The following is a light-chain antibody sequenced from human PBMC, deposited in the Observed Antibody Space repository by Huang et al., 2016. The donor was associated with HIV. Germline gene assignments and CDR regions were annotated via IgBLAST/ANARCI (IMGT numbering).Light chain of an antibody. CDR2: LSS. CDR3: MQALQTPRT. CDR1: QSLLHSHGYNY. V-gene: IGKV2-28*01. Sequence: IVITQSPLSLPVTPGEPASISCRFSQSLLHSHGYNYLDWYVQKPGQAPQLLISLSSNRASGVPDRFSASGSVTDFTLKISRVQAEDVGVYFCMQALQTPRTFGQGTRLEIK. J-gene: IGKJ5*01.